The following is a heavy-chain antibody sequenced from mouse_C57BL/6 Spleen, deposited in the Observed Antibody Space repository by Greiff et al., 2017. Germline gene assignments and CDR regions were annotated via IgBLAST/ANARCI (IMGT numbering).Heavy chain of an antibody. D-gene: IGHD2-14*01. V-gene: IGHV1-61*01. J-gene: IGHJ1*03. CDR1: GYTFTSYW. Sequence: QVQLQQSGAELVRPGSSVKLSCKASGYTFTSYWMDWVKQRPGQGLEWIGNIYPSDSETHYNQKFKDKATLTVDKSSSTAYMQLSSLTSEDSAVYYCARERYDGGRYGYFDVWGTGTTVTVSS. CDR2: IYPSDSET. CDR3: ARERYDGGRYGYFDV.